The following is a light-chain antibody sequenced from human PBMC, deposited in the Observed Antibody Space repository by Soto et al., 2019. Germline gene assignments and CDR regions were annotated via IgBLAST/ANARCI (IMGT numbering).Light chain of an antibody. CDR2: AAS. J-gene: IGKJ4*01. CDR3: QQRSNWPLT. CDR1: QGISSY. V-gene: IGKV1-27*01. Sequence: IQLTQSPSSLSASIGDRVTITCRASQGISSYLAWYQQKPGKVPKLLIYAASTLQSGVPSRFSGSGSGTDFTLTISSLEPEDFAVYYCQQRSNWPLTFGGGTKVDIK.